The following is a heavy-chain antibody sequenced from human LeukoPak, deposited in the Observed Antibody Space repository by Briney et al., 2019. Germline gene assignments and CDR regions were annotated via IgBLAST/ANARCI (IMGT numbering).Heavy chain of an antibody. CDR1: GGSFSGYY. Sequence: SETLSLTCAVYGGSFSGYYWSWIRQPPGKGLEWIGEINHSGSTNYNPSLRSRVTISVDTSKNQFSLKLSSVTAADTAVYYCARDRGFMVRGSRRGYDDYYYYMDVWGKGTTVTISS. CDR3: ARDRGFMVRGSRRGYDDYYYYMDV. V-gene: IGHV4-34*01. J-gene: IGHJ6*03. D-gene: IGHD3-10*01. CDR2: INHSGST.